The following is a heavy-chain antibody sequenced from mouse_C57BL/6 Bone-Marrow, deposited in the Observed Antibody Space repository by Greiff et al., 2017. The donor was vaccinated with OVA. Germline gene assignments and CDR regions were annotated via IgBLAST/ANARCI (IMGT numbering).Heavy chain of an antibody. J-gene: IGHJ2*01. V-gene: IGHV14-4*01. CDR3: TTYSNLDY. Sequence: VQLKESGAELVRPGASVKLSCTASGFNIKDDYMHWVKQRPEQGLEWIGWIDPENGDTEYASKFQSKATITADTSSNTAYLQLSSLTSEDTAVYYCTTYSNLDYWGQGTTLTVSS. CDR2: IDPENGDT. D-gene: IGHD2-5*01. CDR1: GFNIKDDY.